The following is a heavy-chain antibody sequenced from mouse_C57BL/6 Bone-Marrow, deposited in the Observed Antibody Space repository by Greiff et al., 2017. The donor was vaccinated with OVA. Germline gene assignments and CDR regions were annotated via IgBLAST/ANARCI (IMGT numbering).Heavy chain of an antibody. V-gene: IGHV1-50*01. J-gene: IGHJ4*01. D-gene: IGHD2-3*01. CDR3: ARSYDGYYAGYAMDY. Sequence: VQLQQPGAELVKPGASVKLSCKASGYTFTSYWMQWVKQRPGQGLERIGEIDPSDSYTNYNQKFKGKATLTVDTSSSTAYMQLSSLTSEDSAVYYCARSYDGYYAGYAMDYWGQGTSVTVSS. CDR2: IDPSDSYT. CDR1: GYTFTSYW.